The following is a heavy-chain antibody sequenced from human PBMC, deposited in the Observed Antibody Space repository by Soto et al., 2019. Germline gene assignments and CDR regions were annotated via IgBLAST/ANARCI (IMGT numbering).Heavy chain of an antibody. Sequence: EVQLVESGGGLVQPGGSLRLSCAASGFTFSSYEMNWVRQAPGKGLEWVSYISSSGSTIYYADSVKGRFTISRDNAKNSLYLQRNSLRAEDTAVYYCARVFGESYDYVWGSPIPEGPRWFDPWGQGTLVTVSS. V-gene: IGHV3-48*03. D-gene: IGHD3-16*01. CDR1: GFTFSSYE. CDR2: ISSSGSTI. J-gene: IGHJ5*02. CDR3: ARVFGESYDYVWGSPIPEGPRWFDP.